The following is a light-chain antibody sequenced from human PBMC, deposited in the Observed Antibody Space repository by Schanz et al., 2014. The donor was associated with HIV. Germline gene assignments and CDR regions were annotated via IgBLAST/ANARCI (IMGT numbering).Light chain of an antibody. J-gene: IGLJ3*02. CDR2: EVT. CDR3: SSYVSSNIWV. V-gene: IGLV2-8*01. CDR1: SSDGGGYAF. Sequence: QSALTQPPSASGSPGQSVTISCTGASSDGGGYAFVSWYQQYPGKAPKLVIYEVTKRPSGVPYRFSGSKSGNTASLTVSGLQAEDEADYYCSSYVSSNIWVFGGGTKLTVL.